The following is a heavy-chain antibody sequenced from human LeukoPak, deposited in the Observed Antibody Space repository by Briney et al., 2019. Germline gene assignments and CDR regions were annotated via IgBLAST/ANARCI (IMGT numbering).Heavy chain of an antibody. V-gene: IGHV1-18*01. J-gene: IGHJ6*02. CDR1: GYTFTSYG. D-gene: IGHD3-22*01. CDR2: ISAYNGNT. Sequence: ASVKVSCKASGYTFTSYGISWVRQAPGQGLEWMGWISAYNGNTNYAQKLQGRVTMTTDTSTSTAYMELRSLRSDDTAVYYCARFSAGVVVSKRLPYGMDVWGQGTTVTVSS. CDR3: ARFSAGVVVSKRLPYGMDV.